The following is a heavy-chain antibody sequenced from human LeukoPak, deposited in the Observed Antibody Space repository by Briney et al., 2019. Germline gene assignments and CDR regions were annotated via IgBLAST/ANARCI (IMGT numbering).Heavy chain of an antibody. Sequence: ASVKVSCKASGYTFTGYYMHWVRQAPGQGLEWMGWINPNSGGTNYAQKFQGRVTMTRDTSISTAYMELSRLRSDDTAVYYCARVRALDSSSSGDYWGQGTLVTVSS. CDR1: GYTFTGYY. J-gene: IGHJ4*02. V-gene: IGHV1-2*02. CDR3: ARVRALDSSSSGDY. CDR2: INPNSGGT. D-gene: IGHD6-6*01.